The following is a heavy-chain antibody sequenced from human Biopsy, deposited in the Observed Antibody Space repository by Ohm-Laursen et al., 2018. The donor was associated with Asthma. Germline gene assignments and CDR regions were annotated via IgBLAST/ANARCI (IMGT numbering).Heavy chain of an antibody. CDR3: ARGGLHYYEYYGMDV. CDR2: ISYDGRNT. Sequence: SLRLSCAATGFTFDNYTMHWVRQAPGKGLEWVTIISYDGRNTYYADSVGGRFTISRDNSKNTLFLQMSSLRPEDTAVYYCARGGLHYYEYYGMDVWGQGTTVTVSS. V-gene: IGHV3-30*04. CDR1: GFTFDNYT. D-gene: IGHD2-21*02. J-gene: IGHJ6*02.